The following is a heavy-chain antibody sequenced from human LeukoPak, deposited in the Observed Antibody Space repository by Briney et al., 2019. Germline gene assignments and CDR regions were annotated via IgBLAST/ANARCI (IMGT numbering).Heavy chain of an antibody. D-gene: IGHD4-11*01. V-gene: IGHV3-30*02. CDR1: EFTFSSYG. Sequence: PGGSLRLSCAASEFTFSSYGMHWVRQAPGKGLEWVAFIRFDGSNKYYADSVKGRFTISRDNAKNSLYLQMNSLRAEDTAVYYCARDLLTSFDYWGQGTLVTVSS. J-gene: IGHJ4*02. CDR3: ARDLLTSFDY. CDR2: IRFDGSNK.